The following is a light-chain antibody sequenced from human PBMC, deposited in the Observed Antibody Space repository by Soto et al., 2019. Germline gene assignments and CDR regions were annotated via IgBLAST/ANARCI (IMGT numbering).Light chain of an antibody. J-gene: IGKJ3*01. Sequence: DIQMTQSPSSVSASVGDRVTITCRASQVISSWLAWYQQKQVKAPHLLIYAASSLQRGVPSRFRCTGSGTYFTLTISGLQPEDFATDNGLQANSVPFSFGPALKVDIK. V-gene: IGKV1-12*01. CDR2: AAS. CDR3: LQANSVPFS. CDR1: QVISSW.